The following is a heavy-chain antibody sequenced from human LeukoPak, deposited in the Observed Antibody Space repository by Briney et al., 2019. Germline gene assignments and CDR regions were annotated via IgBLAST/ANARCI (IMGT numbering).Heavy chain of an antibody. CDR3: AKVLDSGEFSFDY. V-gene: IGHV3-23*01. CDR1: GFTFSSYA. D-gene: IGHD3-10*01. J-gene: IGHJ4*02. CDR2: ISGSGGST. Sequence: PGGSLRLSCAASGFTFSSYAMSWVRQAPGKGLEWVSAISGSGGSTYYADSVKGRFTISRDNSKNTLYLQMNSLRAGDTAVYYCAKVLDSGEFSFDYWGQGTLVTVSS.